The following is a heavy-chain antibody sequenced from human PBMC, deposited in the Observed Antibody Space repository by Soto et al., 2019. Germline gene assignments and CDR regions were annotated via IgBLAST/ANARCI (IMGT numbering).Heavy chain of an antibody. J-gene: IGHJ6*03. CDR1: GFTFSSYG. D-gene: IGHD2-15*01. CDR2: IWYDGSNK. Sequence: GGSLRLSCAASGFTFSSYGMHWVRQAPGKGLEWVAVIWYDGSNKYYADSVKGRFTISRDNSKNTLYLQMNSLRAEDTAVYYCARDGYCSGGSCYEGSYYYYMDVWGKGTTVTVSS. CDR3: ARDGYCSGGSCYEGSYYYYMDV. V-gene: IGHV3-33*01.